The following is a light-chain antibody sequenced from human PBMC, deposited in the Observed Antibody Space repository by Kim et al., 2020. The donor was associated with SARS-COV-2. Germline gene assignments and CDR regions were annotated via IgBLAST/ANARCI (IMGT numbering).Light chain of an antibody. CDR2: RAS. CDR1: ESISPW. CDR3: QQYSSSPPT. Sequence: ASVGDRVTIPCRASESISPWLAWYQQKPRTAPKALIYRASFLERGVPPRFSGSGSGTEFTLTINSLQPEDFAIYYCQQYSSSPPTFGQGTKVDIK. V-gene: IGKV1-5*03. J-gene: IGKJ1*01.